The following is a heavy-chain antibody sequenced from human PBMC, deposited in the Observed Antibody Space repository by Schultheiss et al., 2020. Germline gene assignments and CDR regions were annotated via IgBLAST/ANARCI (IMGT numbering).Heavy chain of an antibody. CDR2: MNPNSGNT. Sequence: ASVKVSCKASGYTFTSYDINWVRQATGQGLEWMGWMNPNSGNTGYAQKFQGRVTMTRNTSISTAYMELSSLRSEDTAVYYCARATLLWFREARGNWFDPWGQGTLVNVYS. V-gene: IGHV1-8*01. J-gene: IGHJ5*02. D-gene: IGHD3-10*01. CDR3: ARATLLWFREARGNWFDP. CDR1: GYTFTSYD.